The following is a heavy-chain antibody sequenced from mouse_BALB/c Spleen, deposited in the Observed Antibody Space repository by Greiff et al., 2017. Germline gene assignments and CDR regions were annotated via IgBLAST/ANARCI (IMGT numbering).Heavy chain of an antibody. CDR1: GDSITSGY. J-gene: IGHJ4*01. Sequence: EVKLVESGPSLVKPSQTLSLTCSVTGDSITSGYWNWIRKFPGNKLEYMGYISYSGSTYYNPSLKSRISITRDTSKNQYYLQLNSVTTEDTATYYCARGGGSPDAMDYWGQGTSVTVSS. V-gene: IGHV3-8*02. CDR2: ISYSGST. CDR3: ARGGGSPDAMDY. D-gene: IGHD1-1*01.